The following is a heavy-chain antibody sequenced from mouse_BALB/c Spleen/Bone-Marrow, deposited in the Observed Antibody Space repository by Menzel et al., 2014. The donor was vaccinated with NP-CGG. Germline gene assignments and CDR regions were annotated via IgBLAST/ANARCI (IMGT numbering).Heavy chain of an antibody. Sequence: QVQLQQPGPGLVAPSQSLSITCTISGFSLTSYGVHWVRRPPGKGLEWLVVIWSDGSTTYNSALKSRLSISKDNSKSQVFLKMNSLQTDDTAMYYCARRGSFYAMDYWGQGTSVTVSS. J-gene: IGHJ4*01. CDR3: ARRGSFYAMDY. CDR2: IWSDGST. CDR1: GFSLTSYG. V-gene: IGHV2-6-1*01.